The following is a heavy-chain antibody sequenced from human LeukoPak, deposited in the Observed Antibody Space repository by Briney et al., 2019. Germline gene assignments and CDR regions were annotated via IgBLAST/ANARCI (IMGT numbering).Heavy chain of an antibody. CDR1: GFTFSSYS. V-gene: IGHV3-48*04. Sequence: GGSLRLSCAASGFTFSSYSMNWVRQAPGKGLEWVSYISSSSSTIYYADSVKGRFTISRDNAMNSLYLQMNSLRAEDTAIYYCARSLPYGTTWYGRSDFWGQGTLVTVS. D-gene: IGHD6-13*01. CDR3: ARSLPYGTTWYGRSDF. J-gene: IGHJ4*02. CDR2: ISSSSSTI.